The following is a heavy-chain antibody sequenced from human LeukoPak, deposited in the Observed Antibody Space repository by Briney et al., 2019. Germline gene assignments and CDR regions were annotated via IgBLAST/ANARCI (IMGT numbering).Heavy chain of an antibody. CDR2: IYYSGST. J-gene: IGHJ3*02. V-gene: IGHV4-31*03. CDR3: ARTRSNWNFYDAFDI. CDR1: GGSISSGGYY. D-gene: IGHD1-7*01. Sequence: SETLSLTCTVSGGSISSGGYYWSWIRQHPGKGLEWIGYIYYSGSTYYNPSLKSRVTISVDTSKNQFSLKLSSVTAADTAVYYCARTRSNWNFYDAFDIWGQGTMVTVSS.